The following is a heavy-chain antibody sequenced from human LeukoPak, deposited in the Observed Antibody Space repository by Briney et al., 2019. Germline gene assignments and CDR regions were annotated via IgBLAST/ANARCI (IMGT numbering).Heavy chain of an antibody. CDR1: GYTFTGYY. J-gene: IGHJ4*02. CDR2: VNPNSGGT. CDR3: ARDDVTTGGAIDY. V-gene: IGHV1-2*02. D-gene: IGHD4-17*01. Sequence: ASVKVSCKASGYTFTGYYMHWVRQAPGQGLEWMGWVNPNSGGTNYAQKFQGRVTMTRDTSISTAYMELSRLRSDDTAVYYCARDDVTTGGAIDYWGQGTLVTVSS.